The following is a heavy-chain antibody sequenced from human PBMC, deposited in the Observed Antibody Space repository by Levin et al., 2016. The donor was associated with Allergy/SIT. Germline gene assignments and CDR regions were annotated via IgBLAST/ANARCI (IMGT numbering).Heavy chain of an antibody. J-gene: IGHJ4*02. V-gene: IGHV3-23*01. Sequence: GESLKISCAASGFTFSSYAMSWVRQAPGKGLEWVSAISGSGGSTYYADSVKGRFTISRDNSKNTLYLQMNSLRAEDTAVYYCAKDRITMVRGVMAYWGQGTLVTVSS. CDR3: AKDRITMVRGVMAY. CDR1: GFTFSSYA. CDR2: ISGSGGST. D-gene: IGHD3-10*01.